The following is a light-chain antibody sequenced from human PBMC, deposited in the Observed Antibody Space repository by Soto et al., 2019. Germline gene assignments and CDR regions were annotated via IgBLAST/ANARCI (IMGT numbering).Light chain of an antibody. CDR1: SGDVGGYNL. V-gene: IGLV2-23*02. Sequence: QSALTQPASVSGSPGQSITIPCTGTSGDVGGYNLVSWYQQHPGKAPKLMIYEVTERPSGVSNRFSGSKSGNTASLTISGLKPDDEADYYCGSYAGTSEVFGTGTKLTVL. J-gene: IGLJ1*01. CDR3: GSYAGTSEV. CDR2: EVT.